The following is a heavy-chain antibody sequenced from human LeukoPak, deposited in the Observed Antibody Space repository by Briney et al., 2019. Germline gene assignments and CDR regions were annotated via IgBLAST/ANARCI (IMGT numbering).Heavy chain of an antibody. CDR1: GFTFSSYG. CDR3: AKGGWYYYDSSGYSNFDY. Sequence: PGGSLRLSCAASGFTFSSYGMSWVRQAPGKGLEWVSSISGSGGNVYYAGSVRGRFTISRDNSKNTLYLQMNSLRAEDTAVYYCAKGGWYYYDSSGYSNFDYWGQGTLVTVSS. D-gene: IGHD3-22*01. V-gene: IGHV3-23*01. J-gene: IGHJ4*02. CDR2: ISGSGGNV.